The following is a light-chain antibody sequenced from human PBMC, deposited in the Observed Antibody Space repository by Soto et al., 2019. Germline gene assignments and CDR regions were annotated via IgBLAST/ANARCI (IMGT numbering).Light chain of an antibody. V-gene: IGKV1-39*01. Sequence: DIHMTQSPSSLSASVGDRVTITCRASQSISSFLNWYQQKPGKAPHLLIYAASSLRYGVPSRFRGSESGTEITLTISSLQPEDFATYFCQQSYTTPWTFGQGTKVEIK. CDR2: AAS. CDR1: QSISSF. CDR3: QQSYTTPWT. J-gene: IGKJ1*01.